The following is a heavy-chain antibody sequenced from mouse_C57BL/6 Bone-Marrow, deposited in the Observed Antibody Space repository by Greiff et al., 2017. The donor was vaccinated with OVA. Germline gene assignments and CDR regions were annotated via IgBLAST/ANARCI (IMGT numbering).Heavy chain of an antibody. CDR1: GYAFSSSW. Sequence: VQLQQSGPELVKPGASVKISCKASGYAFSSSWMNWVKQRPGKGLEWIGRIYPGDGDTNYNGKFKGKATLTADKSSSTAYMQLSSLTSEDSAVYFCARRDYYGSSPYYFDYRGQGTTLTVSS. CDR3: ARRDYYGSSPYYFDY. CDR2: IYPGDGDT. D-gene: IGHD1-1*01. J-gene: IGHJ2*01. V-gene: IGHV1-82*01.